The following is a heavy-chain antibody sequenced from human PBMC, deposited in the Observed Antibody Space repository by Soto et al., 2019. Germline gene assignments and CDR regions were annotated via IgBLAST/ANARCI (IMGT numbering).Heavy chain of an antibody. D-gene: IGHD4-17*01. Sequence: QVQLVQSGAEVKKPGSSVKVSCKASGGTVSYYTISWVRQAPGQGLEWMGWIIPILGIANYAQKFQGRVTITADKSTSTVYMELSSLRSEDTAVYYCASNYGGNSYWGQGTLVTVSS. V-gene: IGHV1-69*02. CDR3: ASNYGGNSY. J-gene: IGHJ4*02. CDR1: GGTVSYYT. CDR2: IIPILGIA.